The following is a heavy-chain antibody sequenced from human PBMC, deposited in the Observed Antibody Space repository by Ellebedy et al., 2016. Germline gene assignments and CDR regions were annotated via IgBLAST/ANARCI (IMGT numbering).Heavy chain of an antibody. CDR1: GITLSSYW. CDR2: ISGSGGST. J-gene: IGHJ4*02. Sequence: GESLKISXAASGITLSSYWVSWVRQAPGKGLEWVSAISGSGGSTHYADSVKGRFTISRDNSKNTLYLQMNSLRAEDTAVYYCAKEIYYDSSGIDYWGQGTLVTVSS. V-gene: IGHV3-23*01. D-gene: IGHD3-22*01. CDR3: AKEIYYDSSGIDY.